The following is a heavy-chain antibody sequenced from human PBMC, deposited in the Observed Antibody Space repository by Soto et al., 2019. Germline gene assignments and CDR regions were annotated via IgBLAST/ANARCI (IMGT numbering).Heavy chain of an antibody. CDR1: GGTFSSYT. CDR3: ARDNYDFWSGYYT. D-gene: IGHD3-3*01. V-gene: IGHV1-69*08. CDR2: IIPILGIA. J-gene: IGHJ4*02. Sequence: QVQLVQSGAEVKKPGSSVKVSCKASGGTFSSYTISWVRQAPGQGLDWMGRIIPILGIANYAQKFQGRVTITADKSTSTAYMELSSLRSEDTAVYYCARDNYDFWSGYYTWGQGTLVTVSS.